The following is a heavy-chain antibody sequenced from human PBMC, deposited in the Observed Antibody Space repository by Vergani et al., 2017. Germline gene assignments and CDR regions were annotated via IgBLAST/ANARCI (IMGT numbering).Heavy chain of an antibody. CDR2: INSDGSCT. J-gene: IGHJ4*02. Sequence: EVQLVESGGGLVQPGGSLRTSCAASGFTFSSYWMHWVRQAPGKGLGWVTRINSDGSCTCYADSVKGRFTISRHNAKNPLFLQMNSLRSEDTAVYYCARDDVVGATTMFDYWGQGILVTVSS. V-gene: IGHV3-74*01. CDR3: ARDDVVGATTMFDY. D-gene: IGHD1-26*01. CDR1: GFTFSSYW.